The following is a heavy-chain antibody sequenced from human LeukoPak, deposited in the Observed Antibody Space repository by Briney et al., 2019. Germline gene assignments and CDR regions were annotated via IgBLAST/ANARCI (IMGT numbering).Heavy chain of an antibody. CDR2: IIPIFGTA. V-gene: IGHV1-69*05. Sequence: ASVKVSCKASGGTFSSYAISWVRQAPGQGLEWMGGIIPIFGTANYAQKLQGRVTMTTDTSTSTAYMELRSLRSDDTAVYYCARSDDYIDLDYWGQGTLVTVSS. J-gene: IGHJ4*02. CDR1: GGTFSSYA. CDR3: ARSDDYIDLDY. D-gene: IGHD4-11*01.